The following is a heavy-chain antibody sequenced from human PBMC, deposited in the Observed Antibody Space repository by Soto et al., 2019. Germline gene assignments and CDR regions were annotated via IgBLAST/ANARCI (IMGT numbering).Heavy chain of an antibody. Sequence: QVLLVQSGAEVKKPGASVKVSCKASGYTFTSYGISWVRQAPGQGLEWMGWISAYNGNTNYAQKLQGRVTMTTDTSTSTAYMELRSLRSDDTAVYYCARDVEYCSGGSCSNYYYYGMDVWGQGTTVTVSS. CDR1: GYTFTSYG. V-gene: IGHV1-18*01. CDR2: ISAYNGNT. CDR3: ARDVEYCSGGSCSNYYYYGMDV. J-gene: IGHJ6*02. D-gene: IGHD2-15*01.